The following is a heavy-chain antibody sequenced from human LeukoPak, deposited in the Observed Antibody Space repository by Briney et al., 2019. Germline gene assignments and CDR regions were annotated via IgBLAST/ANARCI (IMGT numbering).Heavy chain of an antibody. CDR2: INAGTGNT. V-gene: IGHV1-3*01. CDR3: ATSGRTDFDY. D-gene: IGHD1-26*01. J-gene: IGHJ4*02. Sequence: VASVNVSCKASGYTFTTYAMHWVRQAPGQRPEWVGWINAGTGNTGYSQKFQNRVTFTRDTSASTAYMELSSLRSEDTAVYYCATSGRTDFDYWGQGTLVTVSP. CDR1: GYTFTTYA.